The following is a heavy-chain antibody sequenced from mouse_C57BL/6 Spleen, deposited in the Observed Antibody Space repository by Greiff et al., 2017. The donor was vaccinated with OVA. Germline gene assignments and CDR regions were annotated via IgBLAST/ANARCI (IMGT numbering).Heavy chain of an antibody. CDR3: ARHYGDD. Sequence: EVQLVESGGDLVKPGGSLKLSCAASGFTFSSYGMSWVRQTPDKRLEWVATISSGGSYTYYPDSVKGRFTISRDNAKNTLYLQMSSLKSEDTAMYYCARHYGDDWGQGTLVTVSA. V-gene: IGHV5-6*01. CDR2: ISSGGSYT. D-gene: IGHD1-1*01. CDR1: GFTFSSYG. J-gene: IGHJ3*01.